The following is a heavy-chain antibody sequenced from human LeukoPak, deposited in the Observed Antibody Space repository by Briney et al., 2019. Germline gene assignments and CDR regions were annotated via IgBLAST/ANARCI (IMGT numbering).Heavy chain of an antibody. CDR2: IKQDESQR. V-gene: IGHV3-7*01. CDR1: GFTFSSYA. D-gene: IGHD6-6*01. CDR3: ARRGGSSSRRSPIDY. Sequence: PGGSLRLSCAASGFTFSSYAMHWVRQAPGKGPEWVANIKQDESQRYYVDSVRGRFTISRDNAKNSLFLQMNGLRAEDTAVYYCARRGGSSSRRSPIDYWGQGTLVTVSS. J-gene: IGHJ4*02.